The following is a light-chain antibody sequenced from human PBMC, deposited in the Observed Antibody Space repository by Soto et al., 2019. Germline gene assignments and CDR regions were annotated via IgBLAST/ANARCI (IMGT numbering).Light chain of an antibody. J-gene: IGLJ1*01. CDR1: SSDVGGYNY. V-gene: IGLV2-14*01. CDR3: SSYTSSSTPYV. Sequence: QSVLTQPASVSVSPGQSITISCTGTSSDVGGYNYVSWYQQHPVKAPKLMIYDVTNRASGVSDRFSGSRSGNTASLTISGLQAEDEADYYCSSYTSSSTPYVFGTGTKVTVL. CDR2: DVT.